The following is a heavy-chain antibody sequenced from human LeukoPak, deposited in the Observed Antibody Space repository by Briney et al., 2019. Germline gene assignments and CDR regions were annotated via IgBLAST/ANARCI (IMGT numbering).Heavy chain of an antibody. V-gene: IGHV3-33*01. Sequence: GGSLRLSCAASGFTFSSYGMHWVRQAPGKGLEWVAVIWYDGSNKYYADSVKGRFTISRDNSKNTLYLQMNSLRAEDTAVYYCARDRTSSWYGPIDYWGQGTLVAVSS. CDR2: IWYDGSNK. CDR1: GFTFSSYG. J-gene: IGHJ4*02. CDR3: ARDRTSSWYGPIDY. D-gene: IGHD6-13*01.